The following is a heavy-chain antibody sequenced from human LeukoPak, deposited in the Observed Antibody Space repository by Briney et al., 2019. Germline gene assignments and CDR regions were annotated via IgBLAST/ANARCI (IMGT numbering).Heavy chain of an antibody. Sequence: GESLQLSCKGSGYSFTSYWIGWVRQMTGKGLEWMGIIYPGDSDTRYSPSFQGQVTISADKSISTAYLQWSSLKASDTAMYYCARPTYYYDSSGYFDYFDYWGQGTLVTVSS. CDR3: ARPTYYYDSSGYFDYFDY. V-gene: IGHV5-51*01. CDR1: GYSFTSYW. D-gene: IGHD3-22*01. CDR2: IYPGDSDT. J-gene: IGHJ4*02.